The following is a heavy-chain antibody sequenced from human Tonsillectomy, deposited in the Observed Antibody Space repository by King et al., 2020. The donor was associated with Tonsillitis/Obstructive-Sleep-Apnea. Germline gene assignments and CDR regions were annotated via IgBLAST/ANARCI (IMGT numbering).Heavy chain of an antibody. J-gene: IGHJ3*02. V-gene: IGHV5-10-1*03. D-gene: IGHD1-26*01. Sequence: VQLVESGAEVKKPGESLRISCKGSGYSFTSYWISWVRQMPGKGLEWMGRIVLSDPYTNYSPSFQGHVTLPADKSITTPDLQWSSLKASDTAMYYCARHSGSSSHGAFDIWGQGTLVTVSS. CDR3: ARHSGSSSHGAFDI. CDR2: IVLSDPYT. CDR1: GYSFTSYW.